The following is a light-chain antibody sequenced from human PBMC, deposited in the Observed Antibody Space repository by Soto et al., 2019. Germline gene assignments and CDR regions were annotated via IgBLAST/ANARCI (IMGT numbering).Light chain of an antibody. J-gene: IGLJ2*01. CDR3: QSYDSSPWV. Sequence: QSVLTHPPSVSGAPGQRVTISCTGSSSNIGAGYDVHWYQQLPGTAPKLLIYGNSNRPSGVPDRFSGSKSGTSASLAITGLQAEDEADYYCQSYDSSPWVFGGGTKVTVL. CDR2: GNS. CDR1: SSNIGAGYD. V-gene: IGLV1-40*01.